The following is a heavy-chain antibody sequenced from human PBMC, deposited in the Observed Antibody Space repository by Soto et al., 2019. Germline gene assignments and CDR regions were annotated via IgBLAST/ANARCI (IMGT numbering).Heavy chain of an antibody. CDR3: ARGERDGYNGYAFDL. D-gene: IGHD5-12*01. J-gene: IGHJ3*01. CDR2: IIPIFGTA. CDR1: GGTFSSYA. Sequence: QVQLVQSGAEVKKPGSSVKVSCKASGGTFSSYAISWVRQAPGQGLEWMGGIIPIFGTANYAQKFQVRVTITADEATSTANMELSGLRSEDTGVYYCARGERDGYNGYAFDLWGQGTMVTVSS. V-gene: IGHV1-69*01.